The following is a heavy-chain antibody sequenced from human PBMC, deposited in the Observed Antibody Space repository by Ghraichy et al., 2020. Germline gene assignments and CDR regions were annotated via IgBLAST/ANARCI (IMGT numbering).Heavy chain of an antibody. CDR1: GGSFSGYY. CDR2: INHSGST. V-gene: IGHV4-34*01. J-gene: IGHJ4*02. D-gene: IGHD3-9*01. CDR3: ARDPPYYDILTGFDY. Sequence: SETLSLTCAVYGGSFSGYYWSWIRQPPGKGLEWIGEINHSGSTNYNPSLKSRVTISVDTSKNQFSLKLSSVTAADTAVYYCARDPPYYDILTGFDYWGQGTLVTVSS.